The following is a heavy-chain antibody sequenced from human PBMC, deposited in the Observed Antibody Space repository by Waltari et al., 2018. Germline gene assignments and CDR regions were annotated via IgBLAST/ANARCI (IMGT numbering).Heavy chain of an antibody. CDR2: IYYSGST. Sequence: QLQLQESGPGLVKPSETLSLTCTVSGGSISSSSYYWGWIRQPPGKGLEWIGSIYYSGSTYYNPSLKSRVTISVDTSKNQFSLKLSSVTAADTAVYYCARDLMVVTLPPFDYLGQGTLVTVSS. CDR1: GGSISSSSYY. V-gene: IGHV4-39*07. CDR3: ARDLMVVTLPPFDY. J-gene: IGHJ4*02. D-gene: IGHD2-8*01.